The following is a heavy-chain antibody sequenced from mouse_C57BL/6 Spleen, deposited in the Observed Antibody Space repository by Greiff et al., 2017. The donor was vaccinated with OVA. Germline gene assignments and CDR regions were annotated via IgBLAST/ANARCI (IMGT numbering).Heavy chain of an antibody. CDR1: GYTFTSYW. D-gene: IGHD2-1*01. CDR3: ARSCGNYGYWYFDV. J-gene: IGHJ1*03. Sequence: QVQLQQPGAELVRPGSSVKLSCKASGYTFTSYWMDWVKQRPGQGLEWIGNIYPSDSETHYNQKFKDKATLTVDKSSSTAYMQLSSLTSEDSAVYYCARSCGNYGYWYFDVWGTGTTVTVSS. CDR2: IYPSDSET. V-gene: IGHV1-61*01.